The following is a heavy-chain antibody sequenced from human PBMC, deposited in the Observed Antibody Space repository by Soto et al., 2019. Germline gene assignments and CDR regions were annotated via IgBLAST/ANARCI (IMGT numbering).Heavy chain of an antibody. V-gene: IGHV4-30-2*06. J-gene: IGHJ4*02. D-gene: IGHD3-10*02. CDR2: IYHSGST. CDR1: GDSISSGGYS. CDR3: ASAAVRGVIKFDY. Sequence: PSETLSLTCAVSGDSISSGGYSWSWIRQSPGKGLEWIGYIYHSGSTYYNPSLKSRVTISVDRSKNQFSLKLSSVTAADTAVYYCASAAVRGVIKFDYWGQGTLVTVSS.